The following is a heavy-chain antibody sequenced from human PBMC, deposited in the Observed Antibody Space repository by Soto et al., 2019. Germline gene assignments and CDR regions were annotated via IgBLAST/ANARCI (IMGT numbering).Heavy chain of an antibody. CDR3: ANDYCSGGSCYSWRNWFDP. CDR2: ISGSGGST. Sequence: EVQLLESGGGLVQPGGSLRLSCAASGFTFSSYAMSWVRQAPGKGLEWVSAISGSGGSTYYADSVKGRFTISRDNSKXXVXXQMSILRGEEPAVYYCANDYCSGGSCYSWRNWFDPWGQGTMVTVSS. V-gene: IGHV3-23*01. CDR1: GFTFSSYA. J-gene: IGHJ5*02. D-gene: IGHD2-15*01.